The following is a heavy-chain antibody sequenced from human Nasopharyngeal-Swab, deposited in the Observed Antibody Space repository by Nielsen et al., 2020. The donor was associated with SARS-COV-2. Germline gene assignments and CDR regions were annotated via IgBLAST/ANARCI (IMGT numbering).Heavy chain of an antibody. CDR2: ISSSSSYI. Sequence: GESLKISCAASGFTFSSYSMNWVRQAPGKGLEWVSSISSSSSYIYYADSVKGRFTISRDNAKNSLYLQMNSLRVEDTAVYYCARDGGGYYDSSGYYGDAFDIWGQGTMVTVSS. CDR1: GFTFSSYS. J-gene: IGHJ3*02. CDR3: ARDGGGYYDSSGYYGDAFDI. V-gene: IGHV3-21*01. D-gene: IGHD3-22*01.